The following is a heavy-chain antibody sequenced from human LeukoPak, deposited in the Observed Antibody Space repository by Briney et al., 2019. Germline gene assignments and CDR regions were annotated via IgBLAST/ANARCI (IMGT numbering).Heavy chain of an antibody. CDR1: GFTFSSYA. CDR2: ISDIT. D-gene: IGHD4-17*01. J-gene: IGHJ4*02. CDR3: AKRNTVDKGALDY. Sequence: GGSLRLSCAASGFTFSSYAMSWVRQAPGKGLEWVSTISDITYYGDSVKGRFTISRDNSKNTLYLQMNSLRAEGTAVYYCAKRNTVDKGALDYWGQGTLVTVSS. V-gene: IGHV3-23*01.